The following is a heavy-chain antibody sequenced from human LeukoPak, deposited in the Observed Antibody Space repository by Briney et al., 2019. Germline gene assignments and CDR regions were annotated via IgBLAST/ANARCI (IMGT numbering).Heavy chain of an antibody. CDR3: FGWLVGSGSYYDY. J-gene: IGHJ4*02. CDR1: GYTLTELS. V-gene: IGHV1-24*01. D-gene: IGHD3-10*01. CDR2: FDPEDGET. Sequence: ASVKVSCKVSGYTLTELSMHWVRQAPGKGLEWMGGFDPEDGETIYAQKFQGRVTMTEDTSTDAAYMELSSLRSKDTAVYYCFGWLVGSGSYYDYWGRGTLVTVSS.